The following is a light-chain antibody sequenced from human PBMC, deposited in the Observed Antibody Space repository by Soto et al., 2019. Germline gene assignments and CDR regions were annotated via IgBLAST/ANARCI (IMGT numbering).Light chain of an antibody. CDR2: NVS. CDR3: SSYTSSTTPV. J-gene: IGLJ2*01. CDR1: SRDVGGYDY. Sequence: QSALTQPASVSGSPGQSITISCTGTSRDVGGYDYVSWYQHHPGKAPKLMIYNVSNRPSGVSNRFSGSKSGNSASLTISGLQAEYEADYYCSSYTSSTTPVFGGGTKLTVL. V-gene: IGLV2-14*03.